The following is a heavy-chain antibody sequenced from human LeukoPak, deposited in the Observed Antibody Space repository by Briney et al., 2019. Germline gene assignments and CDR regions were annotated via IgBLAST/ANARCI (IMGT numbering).Heavy chain of an antibody. D-gene: IGHD3-9*01. CDR3: ARDGRDYDLLTGYRCPSPFDI. CDR1: GYTFTGYY. V-gene: IGHV1-2*02. CDR2: INPNSGST. Sequence: ASVKVSCXASGYTFTGYYMHWVRLAPGQGLEWMGWINPNSGSTNYAQKFQGRVTMTRDTSISTAYMELSRLRSDDTAVYYCARDGRDYDLLTGYRCPSPFDIWGQGTMVTVSS. J-gene: IGHJ3*02.